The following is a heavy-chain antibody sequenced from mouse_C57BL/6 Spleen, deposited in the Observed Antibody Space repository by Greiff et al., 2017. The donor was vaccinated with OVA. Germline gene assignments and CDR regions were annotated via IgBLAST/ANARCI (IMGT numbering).Heavy chain of an antibody. CDR2: IYPGSGST. CDR3: ARSGDYGEDYYAMDY. V-gene: IGHV1-55*01. Sequence: QVQLQQPGAELVKPGASVKMSCKASGYTFTSYWITWVKQRPGQGLEWIGDIYPGSGSTNYNEKFKSKATLTVDTSSSTAYLQLSSLTSEDSAVYYCARSGDYGEDYYAMDYWGQGTSVTVSS. D-gene: IGHD2-4*01. J-gene: IGHJ4*01. CDR1: GYTFTSYW.